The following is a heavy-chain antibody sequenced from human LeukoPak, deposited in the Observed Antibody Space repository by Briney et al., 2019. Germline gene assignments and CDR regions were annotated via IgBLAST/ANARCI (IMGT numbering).Heavy chain of an antibody. CDR2: IFYSGST. CDR3: ARDDGYGDPFDI. J-gene: IGHJ3*02. V-gene: IGHV4-61*01. D-gene: IGHD5-18*01. Sequence: PSETLSLTCTVSGYSINSGYFWGWVRQPPGKGLEWIGYIFYSGSTNYNPSLKSRVTMSVDTSKNQFSLKLSSVTAADTAMYYCARDDGYGDPFDIWGQGTMVTVSS. CDR1: GYSINSGYF.